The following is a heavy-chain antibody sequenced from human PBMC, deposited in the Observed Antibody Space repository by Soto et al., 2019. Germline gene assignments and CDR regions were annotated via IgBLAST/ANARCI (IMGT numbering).Heavy chain of an antibody. J-gene: IGHJ5*02. CDR2: IYHSGST. CDR3: AREGYYYGSGSPNWFDP. Sequence: PETLSLTCAVSGGSISSSNWWSWVRQPPGKGLEWIGEIYHSGSTNYNPSLKSRVTISVDKSKNQFSLKLSSVTAADTAVYYCAREGYYYGSGSPNWFDPWGQGTLVT. D-gene: IGHD3-10*01. CDR1: GGSISSSNW. V-gene: IGHV4-4*03.